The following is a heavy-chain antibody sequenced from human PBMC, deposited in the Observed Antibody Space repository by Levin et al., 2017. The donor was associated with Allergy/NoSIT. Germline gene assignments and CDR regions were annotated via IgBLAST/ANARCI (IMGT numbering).Heavy chain of an antibody. CDR2: IYHSGTT. D-gene: IGHD2-15*01. CDR1: GGSIGSGAYS. Sequence: PSETLSLTCTISGGSIGSGAYSWSWLRQPPGRGLEWIGYIYHSGTTYYSPSLKSRVTISEDRSKNQFSLKVTSVTAADTAVYYCARDGHSGSFDYWGQGTLVTVSS. V-gene: IGHV4-30-2*01. CDR3: ARDGHSGSFDY. J-gene: IGHJ4*02.